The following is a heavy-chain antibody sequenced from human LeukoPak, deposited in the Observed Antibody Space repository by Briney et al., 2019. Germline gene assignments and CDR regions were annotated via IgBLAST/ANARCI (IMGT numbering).Heavy chain of an antibody. CDR2: ISAGGGTT. Sequence: GGSLRLSCAASGFTFGNEAMSWVRQAPERGLEWVSSISAGGGTTYYADSVKGRFTISRDNTVNSLYLQMNSLRADDTAMYYCARDPDHGALDYWGQGTLVTVSS. CDR1: GFTFGNEA. CDR3: ARDPDHGALDY. D-gene: IGHD3-10*01. V-gene: IGHV3-23*01. J-gene: IGHJ4*02.